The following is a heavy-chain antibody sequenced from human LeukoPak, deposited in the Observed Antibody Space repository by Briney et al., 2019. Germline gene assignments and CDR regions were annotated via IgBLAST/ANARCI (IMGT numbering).Heavy chain of an antibody. Sequence: ASVKVSCKASGYPFDNFGRPWVRQAPGQGLEWMGWISAYNGNTHYAQKFRGRLTLTTETSTSTAYLELRSLKSDDTAVYYCARDRVGGDLTGVSLYWGQGTLVTVSS. V-gene: IGHV1-18*01. D-gene: IGHD4-17*01. CDR3: ARDRVGGDLTGVSLY. CDR1: GYPFDNFG. CDR2: ISAYNGNT. J-gene: IGHJ4*01.